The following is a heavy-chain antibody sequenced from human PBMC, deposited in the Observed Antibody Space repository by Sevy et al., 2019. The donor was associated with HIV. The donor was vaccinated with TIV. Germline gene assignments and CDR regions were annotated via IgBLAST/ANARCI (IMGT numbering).Heavy chain of an antibody. V-gene: IGHV3-33*01. J-gene: IGHJ4*01. CDR1: GFAFSTYG. CDR2: IRYEGINT. CDR3: GRERRSSEIDY. D-gene: IGHD6-6*01. Sequence: GGSLRLSCTASGFAFSTYGMHWVRQAPGKGLEWVEIIRYEGINTDYAEPVKGRFTISRDNSKNTLYLQMNSLRVADTAAYYCGRERRSSEIDYWGQGTLVTVSS.